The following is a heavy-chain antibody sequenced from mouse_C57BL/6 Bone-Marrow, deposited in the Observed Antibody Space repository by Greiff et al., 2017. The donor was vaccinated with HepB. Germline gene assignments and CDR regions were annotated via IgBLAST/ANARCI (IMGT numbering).Heavy chain of an antibody. CDR1: GFTFSDYY. J-gene: IGHJ2*01. CDR2: INYDGSST. V-gene: IGHV5-16*01. CDR3: ARDEGYDYDGGFDY. Sequence: EVKLMESEGGLVQPGRSMKLSCTASGFTFSDYYMAWVRQVPEKGLEWVANINYDGSSTYYLDSLKSRFIISRDNAKNILYLQMSSLKSEDTATYYCARDEGYDYDGGFDYWGQGTTLTVSS. D-gene: IGHD2-4*01.